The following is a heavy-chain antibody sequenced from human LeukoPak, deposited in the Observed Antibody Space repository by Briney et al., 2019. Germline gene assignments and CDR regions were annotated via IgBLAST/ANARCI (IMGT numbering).Heavy chain of an antibody. CDR2: IYYSGST. J-gene: IGHJ3*02. V-gene: IGHV4-59*01. CDR1: GGSISSYY. D-gene: IGHD3-22*01. CDR3: ARSKPDNYYDSSGDAFDI. Sequence: SETLSLTCTVSGGSISSYYWSWIRQPPGKGLEWIGYIYYSGSTNYNPPLKSRVTISVDTSKNQFSLKLSSVTAADTAVYYCARSKPDNYYDSSGDAFDIWGQGTMVTVSS.